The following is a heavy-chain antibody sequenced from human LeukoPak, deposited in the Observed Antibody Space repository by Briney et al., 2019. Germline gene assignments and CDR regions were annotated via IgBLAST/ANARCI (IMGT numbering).Heavy chain of an antibody. CDR2: IKQDGSEK. CDR3: AREPPYCSSTSCYRGYMDV. J-gene: IGHJ6*03. V-gene: IGHV3-7*01. D-gene: IGHD2-2*02. Sequence: GGSLRLSCAASGFTFSSYWMSWVRQAPGKGLEWVANIKQDGSEKYYVDSVKGRFTISRDNAKNSLYLQMNSLRAEDTAVYYCAREPPYCSSTSCYRGYMDVWGKGTTVTVSS. CDR1: GFTFSSYW.